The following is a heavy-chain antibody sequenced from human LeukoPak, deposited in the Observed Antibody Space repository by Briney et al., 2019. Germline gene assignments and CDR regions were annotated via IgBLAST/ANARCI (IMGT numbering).Heavy chain of an antibody. D-gene: IGHD2-2*01. V-gene: IGHV4-34*01. CDR3: ARGPPHIVVVPAAQGYFQH. CDR2: INHSGST. J-gene: IGHJ1*01. CDR1: GGSFSGYY. Sequence: PSETLSLTCAVYGGSFSGYYWSWIRQPPGKGLECIGEINHSGSTNYNPSLTSRVTISVDTSKNQFSLKLSSVTAADTAVYYCARGPPHIVVVPAAQGYFQHWGQGTLVTVSS.